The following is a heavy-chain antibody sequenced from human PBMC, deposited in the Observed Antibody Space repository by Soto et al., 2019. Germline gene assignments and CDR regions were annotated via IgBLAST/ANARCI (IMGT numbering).Heavy chain of an antibody. V-gene: IGHV3-11*06. J-gene: IGHJ4*02. CDR1: GFTFSDFY. Sequence: QVQLVESGGGLVKPGGSLRLSCAASGFTFSDFYMTWIRQAPGKGLEWVSYISSGPSYTNYADSVKGRFTISRDNAKNSLYLQMNSLRAEDTAVYYCAREVSRDSDYVDYWGQGTLVTVSS. CDR2: ISSGPSYT. D-gene: IGHD1-20*01. CDR3: AREVSRDSDYVDY.